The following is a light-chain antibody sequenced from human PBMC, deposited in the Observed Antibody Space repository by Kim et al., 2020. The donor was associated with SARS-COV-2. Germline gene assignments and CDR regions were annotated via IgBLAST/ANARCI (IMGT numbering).Light chain of an antibody. CDR2: GAS. J-gene: IGKJ1*01. CDR3: QQYATSPRT. Sequence: SPGERATLACRARQSVSRNYLAWYQQKPGQAPRLLVYGASSRATGIPDRVSGSGAGTDFTLTISRLEPEDFAVYFCQQYATSPRTFGQGTKVDIK. CDR1: QSVSRNY. V-gene: IGKV3-20*01.